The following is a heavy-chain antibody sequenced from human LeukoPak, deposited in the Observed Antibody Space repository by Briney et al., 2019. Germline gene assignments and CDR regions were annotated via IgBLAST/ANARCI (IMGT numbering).Heavy chain of an antibody. V-gene: IGHV3-30-3*01. CDR2: ISYDGSNK. Sequence: GRSLRLSCAASGFTFSSYAMHWVRQAPGKGLEWVAVISYDGSNKYYADSVKGRFTISRDNSNNTVHLQLNSLRAEDTAVYYCAKDGVLYYDSWSGYSPHYYYMDVWGGGTTVTVSS. J-gene: IGHJ6*03. CDR1: GFTFSSYA. CDR3: AKDGVLYYDSWSGYSPHYYYMDV. D-gene: IGHD3-3*01.